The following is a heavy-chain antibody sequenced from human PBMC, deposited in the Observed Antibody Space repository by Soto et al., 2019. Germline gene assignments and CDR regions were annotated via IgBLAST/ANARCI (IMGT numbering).Heavy chain of an antibody. D-gene: IGHD4-17*01. CDR2: ISGSGGST. J-gene: IGHJ4*02. CDR1: GFTFSSYA. CDR3: ATGPPSDDYGDFLGFLY. V-gene: IGHV3-23*01. Sequence: GGSLRLSCAASGFTFSSYAMSWVRQAPGKGLEWVSAISGSGGSTYYADSVKGRFTISRDNSKNTLYLQMNSLRAEDTAVYYCATGPPSDDYGDFLGFLYWGQGTLVTVSS.